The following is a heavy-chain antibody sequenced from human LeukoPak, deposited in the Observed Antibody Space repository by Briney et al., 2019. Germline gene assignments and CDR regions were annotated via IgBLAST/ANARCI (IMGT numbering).Heavy chain of an antibody. V-gene: IGHV1-18*01. D-gene: IGHD1-26*01. CDR1: GYTFTDYG. J-gene: IGHJ3*01. Sequence: GASVKVSCKASGYTFTDYGIHWVRQAPGQGLEWMSWGSTFNGHGLYGQRFQGRVTMTTDPSTTTVYMELTRLTSDDTALYYCARDAVGARAFDVWGQGTMVTVSS. CDR3: ARDAVGARAFDV. CDR2: GSTFNGHG.